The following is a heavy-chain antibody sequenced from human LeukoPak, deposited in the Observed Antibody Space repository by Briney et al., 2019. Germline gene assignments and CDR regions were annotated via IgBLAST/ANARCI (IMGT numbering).Heavy chain of an antibody. D-gene: IGHD6-13*01. CDR3: AREEAAGTRSLEMDV. J-gene: IGHJ6*04. V-gene: IGHV4-34*01. CDR1: GGSFSGYY. Sequence: SETLSLTCAVYGGSFSGYYWSWIRQPPGKGLEWIGEINHSGSTNYNPSLKSRVTISVDTSKNQFSLKLSSVTAADTAVYYCAREEAAGTRSLEMDVWGKGTTVTVSS. CDR2: INHSGST.